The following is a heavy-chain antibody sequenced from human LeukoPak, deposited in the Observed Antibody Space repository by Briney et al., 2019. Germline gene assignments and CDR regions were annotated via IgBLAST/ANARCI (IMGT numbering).Heavy chain of an antibody. D-gene: IGHD3-10*01. J-gene: IGHJ6*03. CDR2: ISSSSSYI. CDR1: GFTFSSYS. V-gene: IGHV3-21*01. CDR3: ARDLMVRGVIVDYYMDV. Sequence: PGGSLRLPCAASGFTFSSYSMNWVRQAPGKGLEWVSSISSSSSYIYYADSVKGRFTISRDNAKNSLYLQMNSLRAEDTAVYYCARDLMVRGVIVDYYMDVWGKGTTVTVSS.